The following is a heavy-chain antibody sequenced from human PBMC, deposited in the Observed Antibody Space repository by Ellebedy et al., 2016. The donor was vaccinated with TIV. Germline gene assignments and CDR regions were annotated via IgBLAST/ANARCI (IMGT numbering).Heavy chain of an antibody. CDR3: ARHGWESLPYWHLDL. D-gene: IGHD1-26*01. V-gene: IGHV5-10-1*01. CDR2: IDPSDSYT. J-gene: IGHJ2*01. Sequence: GESLKISCKGFGYRFTSYWITWVRQMPGKGLEWMGRIDPSDSYTNYSPSFQGHVTISADKSISTAYLQWSSLKASDTALYYCARHGWESLPYWHLDLWGRGTLVTVSS. CDR1: GYRFTSYW.